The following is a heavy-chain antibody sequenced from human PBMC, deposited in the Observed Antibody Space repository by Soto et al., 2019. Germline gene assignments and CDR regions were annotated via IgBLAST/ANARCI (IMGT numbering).Heavy chain of an antibody. CDR3: ARESAYYDFWSGPNYYYGMDV. CDR1: GFTFSSYS. V-gene: IGHV3-21*01. D-gene: IGHD3-3*01. J-gene: IGHJ6*02. Sequence: GGSLRLSCAASGFTFSSYSMNWGRQAPGKGLEWVSSISSSSSYIYYADSVKGRFTISRDNAKNSLYLQMNSLRAEDTAVYYCARESAYYDFWSGPNYYYGMDVWGQGTTVTVSS. CDR2: ISSSSSYI.